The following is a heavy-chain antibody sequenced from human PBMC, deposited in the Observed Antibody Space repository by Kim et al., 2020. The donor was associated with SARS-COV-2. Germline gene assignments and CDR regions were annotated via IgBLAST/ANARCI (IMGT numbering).Heavy chain of an antibody. J-gene: IGHJ4*02. CDR3: AREGDAINTDFDY. Sequence: YAQKFQGRVTMTRDTSTSTVYMELSSLRSEDTAVYYCAREGDAINTDFDYWGQGTLVTVSS. D-gene: IGHD1-26*01. V-gene: IGHV1-46*01.